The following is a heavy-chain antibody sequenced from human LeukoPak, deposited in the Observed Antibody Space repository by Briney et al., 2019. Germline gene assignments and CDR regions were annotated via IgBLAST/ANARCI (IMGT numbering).Heavy chain of an antibody. CDR1: GGSISSYY. V-gene: IGHV4-59*01. CDR3: GRDSPPGMVRGVIDL. Sequence: PSETLSLTCTVSGGSISSYYWSWIRQPPGKGLEWIGYIYYSGSTNYNPSLKSRVTISVDTSKNQFSLKLSSVTAADTAVYYCGRDSPPGMVRGVIDLWGQGTLVTVSS. CDR2: IYYSGST. D-gene: IGHD3-10*01. J-gene: IGHJ5*02.